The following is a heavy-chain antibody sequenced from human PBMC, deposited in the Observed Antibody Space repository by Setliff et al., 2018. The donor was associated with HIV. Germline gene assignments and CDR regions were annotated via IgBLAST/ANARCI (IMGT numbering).Heavy chain of an antibody. CDR3: ARGPWVQRWLGYLQN. CDR2: INTNSGTP. Sequence: ASVKVSCKASGYSFTSYAITWVRQAPGQGLEWVGWINTNSGTPTYARDFTGRFVFSVDTSANTAYLQISSLRSGDTGVYYCARGPWVQRWLGYLQNWGQGTQVTVS. D-gene: IGHD5-18*01. J-gene: IGHJ4*02. CDR1: GYSFTSYA. V-gene: IGHV7-4-1*02.